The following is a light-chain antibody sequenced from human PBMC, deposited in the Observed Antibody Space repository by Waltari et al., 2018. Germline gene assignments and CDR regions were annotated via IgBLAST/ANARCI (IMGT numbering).Light chain of an antibody. CDR1: QSISSY. Sequence: DILMTQSPSSLSASVRDRVTITCRASQSISSYLNWYQQKPGKAPKLLIYAASSLQSGVPSRFSGSGSWTDFTLTISSLQPEDFATYYCQQSYSTPYTFGQGTKLEIK. CDR3: QQSYSTPYT. V-gene: IGKV1-39*01. CDR2: AAS. J-gene: IGKJ2*01.